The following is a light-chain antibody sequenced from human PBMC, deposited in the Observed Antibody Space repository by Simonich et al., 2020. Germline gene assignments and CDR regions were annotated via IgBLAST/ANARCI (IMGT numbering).Light chain of an antibody. CDR2: WQS. J-gene: IGKJ2*01. CDR3: QQYYSTPYT. V-gene: IGKV4-1*01. CDR1: QRFLYISNNKNY. Sequence: DIVMTQSPDSLAVSTGERATINCKSSQRFLYISNNKNYLAWYQQKPGQPPKLLIYWQSTREAGVPDRFSGSGSGTDFTLTISSLQAEDVAVYYCQQYYSTPYTFGQGTKLEIK.